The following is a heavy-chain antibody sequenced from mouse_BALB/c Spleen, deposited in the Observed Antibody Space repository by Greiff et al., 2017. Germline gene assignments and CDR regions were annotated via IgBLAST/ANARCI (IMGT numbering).Heavy chain of an antibody. V-gene: IGHV1-4*01. D-gene: IGHD2-4*01. J-gene: IGHJ3*01. CDR3: ASPSMITTRCVAY. CDR1: GYTFTSYT. Sequence: QVQLQQSGAELARPGASVKMSCKASGYTFTSYTMHWVKQRPGQGLEWIGYINPSSGYTNYNQKFKDKATLTADKSSSTAYMQLSSLTSEDSAVYYCASPSMITTRCVAYWGQGTLVTVSA. CDR2: INPSSGYT.